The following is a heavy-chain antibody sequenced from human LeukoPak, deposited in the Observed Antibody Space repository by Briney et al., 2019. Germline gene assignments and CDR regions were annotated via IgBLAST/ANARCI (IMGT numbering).Heavy chain of an antibody. CDR3: ARGTMVRGVIIAGLDY. D-gene: IGHD3-10*01. CDR2: ISAYNGNT. CDR1: GYTFTSYG. J-gene: IGHJ4*02. Sequence: GASVKVSCKASGYTFTSYGISWVRQAPGQGLEWMEWISAYNGNTNYAQKLQGRVTMTTDTSTSTAYMELRSLRSDDTAVYYCARGTMVRGVIIAGLDYWGQGTLVTVSS. V-gene: IGHV1-18*01.